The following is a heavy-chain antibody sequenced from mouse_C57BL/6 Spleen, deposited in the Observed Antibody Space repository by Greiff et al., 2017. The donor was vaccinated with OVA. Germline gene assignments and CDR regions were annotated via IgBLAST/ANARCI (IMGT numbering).Heavy chain of an antibody. J-gene: IGHJ4*01. D-gene: IGHD4-1*01. CDR2: ISSGGDYI. Sequence: EVKLMESGEGLVKPGGSLKLSCAASGFTFSSYAMSWVRQTPEKRLEWVAYISSGGDYIYYADTVKGRFTISRDNARNTLYLQMSSLKSEDTAMYYCTRAGRGYYAMDYCGQGTSVTVSS. CDR3: TRAGRGYYAMDY. CDR1: GFTFSSYA. V-gene: IGHV5-9-1*02.